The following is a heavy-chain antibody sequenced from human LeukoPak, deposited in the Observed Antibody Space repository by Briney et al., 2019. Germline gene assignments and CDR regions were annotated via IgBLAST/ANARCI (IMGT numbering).Heavy chain of an antibody. CDR2: ISSSSSYI. Sequence: PGGSLRLSCAASGFTFSSYSMNWVRQAPGKGLEWVSSISSSSSYIYYADSVKGRFTISRDNSKNTLYLQMNSLRAEDTAVYYCARSYDSSGSHQDYWGQGTLVTVSS. CDR3: ARSYDSSGSHQDY. J-gene: IGHJ4*02. V-gene: IGHV3-21*01. CDR1: GFTFSSYS. D-gene: IGHD3-22*01.